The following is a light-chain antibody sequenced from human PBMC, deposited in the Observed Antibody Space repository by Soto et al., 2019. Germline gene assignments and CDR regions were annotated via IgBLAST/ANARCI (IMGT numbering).Light chain of an antibody. V-gene: IGKV3-20*01. CDR2: GAS. CDR1: QSVSSSY. J-gene: IGKJ3*01. CDR3: QQYQWTPFT. Sequence: EIVLTQSPGTLSLSPGERATLSCRASQSVSSSYLAWYQQKPGQAPRLLIYGASSRATGIPDRFSGSGSGTDFTLTISRLEPEDFAVYYCQQYQWTPFTFGPGTKVDIK.